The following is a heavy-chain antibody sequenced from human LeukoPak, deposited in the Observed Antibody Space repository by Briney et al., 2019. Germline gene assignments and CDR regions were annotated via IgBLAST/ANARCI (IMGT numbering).Heavy chain of an antibody. V-gene: IGHV1-69*13. CDR1: GGTFSSYA. CDR2: IIPIFGTA. CDR3: ARDTAFLEWSYFDY. J-gene: IGHJ4*02. D-gene: IGHD3-3*01. Sequence: SVKVSCKASGGTFSSYAISWVRQAPGQGLEWMGGIIPIFGTANYAQKFQGRVTITADESTSTAYMELSSLRSEDTAVYYCARDTAFLEWSYFDYWGQGTLVTVSS.